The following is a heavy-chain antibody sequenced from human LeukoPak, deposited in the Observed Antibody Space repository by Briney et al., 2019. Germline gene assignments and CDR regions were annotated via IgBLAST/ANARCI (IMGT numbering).Heavy chain of an antibody. CDR3: ARASIGDCTSTSCQGWFDP. CDR1: GGSFSGYY. J-gene: IGHJ5*02. CDR2: INHSGST. Sequence: SETLSLTCAVYGGSFSGYYWRWIRQPPGKGLEWIGEINHSGSTNYNPSLKSRVTISVDTSKNQFSLKLSSVTAADTAVYYCARASIGDCTSTSCQGWFDPWGQGTLVTVSS. V-gene: IGHV4-34*01. D-gene: IGHD2-2*01.